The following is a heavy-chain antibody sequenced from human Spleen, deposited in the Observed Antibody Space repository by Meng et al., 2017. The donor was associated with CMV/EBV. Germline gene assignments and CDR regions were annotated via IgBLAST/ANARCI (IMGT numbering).Heavy chain of an antibody. V-gene: IGHV4-59*12. Sequence: SETLSLTCTVSGGSISSYYWSWIRQPPGKGLEWIGYIYYSGSTNYNPSRKSRVTISVDTSKNQFTLKLSSVTAADTAVYYCAREDEQQLPFDYWGQGTLVTVSS. J-gene: IGHJ4*02. CDR1: GGSISSYY. CDR3: AREDEQQLPFDY. D-gene: IGHD6-13*01. CDR2: IYYSGST.